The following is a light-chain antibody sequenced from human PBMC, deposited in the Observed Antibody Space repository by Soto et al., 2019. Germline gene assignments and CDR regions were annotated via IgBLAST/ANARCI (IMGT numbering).Light chain of an antibody. Sequence: DIVMTQSPDSLAVSLGERATINCKSSQSVLYSSTNKNYLAWYQQKAGQPPKLLIYWASTRESGVPDRLSGSGSGTDFTLTISSLQAEDVAVYYCQQYYSSPRTFGQGTKLEIK. CDR2: WAS. CDR3: QQYYSSPRT. CDR1: QSVLYSSTNKNY. V-gene: IGKV4-1*01. J-gene: IGKJ2*01.